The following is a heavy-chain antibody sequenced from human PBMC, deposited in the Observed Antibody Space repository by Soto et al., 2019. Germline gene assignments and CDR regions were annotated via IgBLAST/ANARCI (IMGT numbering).Heavy chain of an antibody. J-gene: IGHJ6*02. CDR1: GFTFSSYA. Sequence: PGGSLRLSCAASGFTFSSYAMNWVRQAPGKGLEWVSVISGSGSSTYYADSVKGRFTISRDDSKSIAYLQMNSLKAEDTAMYYCTSTIFGVVIPGGYYYGMDVWGQGTTVTVSS. V-gene: IGHV3-23*01. CDR3: TSTIFGVVIPGGYYYGMDV. D-gene: IGHD3-3*01. CDR2: ISGSGSST.